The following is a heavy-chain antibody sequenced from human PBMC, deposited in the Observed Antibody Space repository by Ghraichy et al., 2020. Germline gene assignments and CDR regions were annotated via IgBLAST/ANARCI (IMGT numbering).Heavy chain of an antibody. CDR1: GFIFSWYA. J-gene: IGHJ4*02. Sequence: GGSLRLSCSASGFIFSWYAMHWVRQAPGKGLEYVSAISSDGGGTYYADSVKGRFTISRDNSKNTVYLQMSTLRAEDTAVYYCVKPYYDFWSGTNKYYFDSWGQGTLVTVSS. D-gene: IGHD3-3*01. CDR2: ISSDGGGT. CDR3: VKPYYDFWSGTNKYYFDS. V-gene: IGHV3-64D*06.